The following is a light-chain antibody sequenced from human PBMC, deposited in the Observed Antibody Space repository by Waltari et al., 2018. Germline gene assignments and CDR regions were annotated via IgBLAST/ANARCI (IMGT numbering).Light chain of an antibody. J-gene: IGLJ3*02. V-gene: IGLV2-23*01. CDR2: DAI. Sequence: QSALTQPASVSGSPGQSITISCTGISSDVGSYNFVSWYQQHPGKAPKLMISDAIMRPSGGSDRFSGSKSGNTASLTISGLQGEDEGDYYCCSYAGSTTPNWVFGGGTKLTVL. CDR3: CSYAGSTTPNWV. CDR1: SSDVGSYNF.